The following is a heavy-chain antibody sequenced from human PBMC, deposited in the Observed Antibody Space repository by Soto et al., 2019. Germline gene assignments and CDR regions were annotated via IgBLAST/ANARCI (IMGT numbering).Heavy chain of an antibody. V-gene: IGHV4-34*02. CDR1: EGSLTGYY. D-gene: IGHD5-18*01. CDR3: AKRFRGYSFGND. Sequence: HVRLQQWGAGLLRPSGTLSLRCNVSEGSLTGYYWAWIRQPPGHGLEWIGEIFESGVTYYNPSLKPRVTMSIETSKNQFSLRLTSVTAADTAVYYCAKRFRGYSFGNDWGQGILVTVSS. J-gene: IGHJ1*01. CDR2: IFESGVT.